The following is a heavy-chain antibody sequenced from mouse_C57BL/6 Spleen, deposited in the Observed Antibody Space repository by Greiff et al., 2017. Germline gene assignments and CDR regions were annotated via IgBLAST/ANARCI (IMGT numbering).Heavy chain of an antibody. CDR1: GFTFRSYA. D-gene: IGHD2-4*01. Sequence: EVPLVESGGGLVKPGGSLKLSCAASGFTFRSYAMSWVRQTPEKRLEWVATISDGGSYTYYPDNVKGRFTISRDNAKHNLYRQKSQLKSEDTAMYYCARGGYDYDYFDYWGQGTTLTVSS. V-gene: IGHV5-4*01. CDR2: ISDGGSYT. J-gene: IGHJ2*01. CDR3: ARGGYDYDYFDY.